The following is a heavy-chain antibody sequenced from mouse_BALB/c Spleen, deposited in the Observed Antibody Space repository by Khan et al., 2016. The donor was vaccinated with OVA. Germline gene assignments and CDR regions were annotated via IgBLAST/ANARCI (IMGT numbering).Heavy chain of an antibody. J-gene: IGHJ4*01. CDR1: GYSITSDYA. CDR3: ARSGSRYNYAMDY. V-gene: IGHV3-2*02. CDR2: ISSSGST. Sequence: EVKLLESGPGLVKPSQSLSLTCTVTGYSITSDYAWNWIRQFPGNKLEWMGYISSSGSTNYNPALKSRISITRDTSKNQFFLQLNSVTTEDTATYYCARSGSRYNYAMDYWGQGTPVTVSA. D-gene: IGHD1-3*01.